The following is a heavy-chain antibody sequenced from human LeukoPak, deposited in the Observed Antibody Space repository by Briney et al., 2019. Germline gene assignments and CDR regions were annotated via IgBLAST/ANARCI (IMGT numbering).Heavy chain of an antibody. Sequence: PGGSLRLSCAASGFTLSSYGMHWVRQAPRKGLERVAIIFYDGSTKYYADSVKGRFTISRDNSKNTLYLQMNSLRAEDTAVYYCAQDQYSGYLAQWGQGTLVTVSS. CDR1: GFTLSSYG. J-gene: IGHJ4*02. CDR2: IFYDGSTK. D-gene: IGHD5-12*01. V-gene: IGHV3-33*06. CDR3: AQDQYSGYLAQ.